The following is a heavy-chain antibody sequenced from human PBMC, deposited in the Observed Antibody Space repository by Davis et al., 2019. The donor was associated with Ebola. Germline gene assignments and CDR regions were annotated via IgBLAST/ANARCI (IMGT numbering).Heavy chain of an antibody. Sequence: SVKVSCKASGGTFSNYDISWVRQAPGQGLEWMGGIIPIFGTTKYAQKFQGRVTITADESTRTAYMELSSLRSDDTAVYYCTRGRDCTNGVCYQAHWFDSWGLGTLVTVSS. V-gene: IGHV1-69*13. CDR1: GGTFSNYD. CDR3: TRGRDCTNGVCYQAHWFDS. J-gene: IGHJ5*01. CDR2: IIPIFGTT. D-gene: IGHD2-8*01.